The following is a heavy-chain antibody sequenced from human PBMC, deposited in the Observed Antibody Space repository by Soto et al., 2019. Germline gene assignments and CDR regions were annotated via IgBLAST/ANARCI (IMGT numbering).Heavy chain of an antibody. CDR2: ISAYNGNT. CDR1: GYTFTSYG. CDR3: ARDGPVSYGMDV. V-gene: IGHV1-18*01. Sequence: ASVKVSCKASGYTFTSYGISWVRQAPGQGLEWMGWISAYNGNTNYAQKLQGRVTMTRDTSTSTVYMELSSLRSEDTAVYYCARDGPVSYGMDVWGQGTTVTVSS. J-gene: IGHJ6*02.